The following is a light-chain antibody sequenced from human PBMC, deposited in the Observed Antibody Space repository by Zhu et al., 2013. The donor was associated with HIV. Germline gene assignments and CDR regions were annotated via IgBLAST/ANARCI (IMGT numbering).Light chain of an antibody. CDR2: DAS. J-gene: IGKJ4*01. V-gene: IGKV3-11*01. CDR3: QQYDSSPLT. Sequence: EIVLTQSPATLSLSPGERATLSCRASQSVSSYLAWYQQKPGQAPRLLIYDASNRATGIPARFSGSGSGTDFTLTISSLQSEDFAVYYCQQYDSSPLTFGGGTKVEI. CDR1: QSVSSY.